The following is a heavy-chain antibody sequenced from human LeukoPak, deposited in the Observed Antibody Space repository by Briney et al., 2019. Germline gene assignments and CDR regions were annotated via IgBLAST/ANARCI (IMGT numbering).Heavy chain of an antibody. D-gene: IGHD3-22*01. V-gene: IGHV3-11*04. CDR3: ARDSGSGYYYS. CDR1: GFTFGDYY. CDR2: ISSSGSTI. Sequence: GGSLRLSCAASGFTFGDYYMSWIRQAPGKGLEWFSYISSSGSTIYYADSVKGRFTISRDNAKNSLYLQMNSLRAEDTAVYYCARDSGSGYYYSWGQGTLVTVSS. J-gene: IGHJ4*02.